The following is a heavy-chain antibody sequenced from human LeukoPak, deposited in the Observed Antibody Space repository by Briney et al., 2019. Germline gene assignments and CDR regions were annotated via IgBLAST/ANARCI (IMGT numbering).Heavy chain of an antibody. CDR3: ARARYHYDNTGHSYWYFDL. Sequence: GGSLRLSCAASGFAFSNYYMHWLRQAPFRGLEWVSSTSESNDNIKYADSVKARFTISRDNAKTSLYLQMNNLRADDTAVYYCARARYHYDNTGHSYWYFDLWGRGTLVTVSS. J-gene: IGHJ2*01. CDR2: TSESNDNI. V-gene: IGHV3-21*01. CDR1: GFAFSNYY. D-gene: IGHD3-9*01.